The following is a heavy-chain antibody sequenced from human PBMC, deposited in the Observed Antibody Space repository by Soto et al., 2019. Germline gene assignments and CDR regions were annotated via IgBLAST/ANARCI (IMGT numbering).Heavy chain of an antibody. J-gene: IGHJ3*02. CDR3: ARDSNSITIFPI. D-gene: IGHD3-9*01. V-gene: IGHV3-21*01. CDR1: GFTFSTYS. Sequence: GGSLRLSCAASGFTFSTYSMNWVRQAPGKGLEWVSSISSGGSFINYADSVKGRFTISRDNAKNSLYPQMNSLRAEDTAVYYCARDSNSITIFPIWGQGTMVTVSS. CDR2: ISSGGSFI.